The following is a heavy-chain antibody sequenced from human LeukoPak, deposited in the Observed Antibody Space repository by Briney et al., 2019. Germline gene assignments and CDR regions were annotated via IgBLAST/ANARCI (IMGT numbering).Heavy chain of an antibody. J-gene: IGHJ6*02. D-gene: IGHD4-11*01. V-gene: IGHV5-51*01. CDR1: GYSFTSYW. CDR2: IYPGDSDT. CDR3: ARHSLGIYSDYGMDV. Sequence: GESLKISCKGSGYSFTSYWIGWVRQMPGKGLEWMGIIYPGDSDTRYSPSFQGQVTISADKSISTAYLQWSSLKASDTAMYYCARHSLGIYSDYGMDVWGQGTTVTVSS.